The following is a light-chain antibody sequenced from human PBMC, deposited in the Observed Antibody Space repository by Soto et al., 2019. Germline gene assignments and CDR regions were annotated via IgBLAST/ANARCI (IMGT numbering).Light chain of an antibody. CDR3: QQGKSFPLT. CDR1: QDINKW. Sequence: DIQMTQSPSSVSASVGDRVTITYRDSQDINKWLAWYQQKPGLAPNLVIYTASRLHGGGPSRFSGSASGTDFTLTISSLQPEDVATYYCQQGKSFPLTFGGGTKVDIK. V-gene: IGKV1-12*01. J-gene: IGKJ4*01. CDR2: TAS.